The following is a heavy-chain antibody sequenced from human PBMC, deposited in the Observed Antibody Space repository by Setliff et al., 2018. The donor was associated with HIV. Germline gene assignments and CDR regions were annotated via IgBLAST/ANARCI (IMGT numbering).Heavy chain of an antibody. V-gene: IGHV1-8*01. CDR3: ARGAHIVVVTAIHPSYYFDY. Sequence: ASVKVSCKASGYTFTSYDINWVRQATGQGLEWMGWMNPNSGNTGYAQKLQGRVTMTTDTSTSTAYMELRSLRSDDTVVYYCARGAHIVVVTAIHPSYYFDYWGQGTLVTVSS. D-gene: IGHD2-21*02. CDR1: GYTFTSYD. CDR2: MNPNSGNT. J-gene: IGHJ4*02.